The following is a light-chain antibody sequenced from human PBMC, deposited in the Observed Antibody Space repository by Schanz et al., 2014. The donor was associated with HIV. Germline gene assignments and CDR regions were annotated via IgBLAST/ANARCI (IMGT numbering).Light chain of an antibody. CDR1: SNDVGTTDR. Sequence: QSALTQPPSASGSPGQSVTISCTGTSNDVGTTDRVSWYQQHPDKAPKLMIYEVSERPPGVSSRFSGSKSANTASLTISGLQFEDEADYYCFSSVGSDNLYVFGTGTKLTVL. CDR2: EVS. CDR3: FSSVGSDNLYV. V-gene: IGLV2-23*02. J-gene: IGLJ1*01.